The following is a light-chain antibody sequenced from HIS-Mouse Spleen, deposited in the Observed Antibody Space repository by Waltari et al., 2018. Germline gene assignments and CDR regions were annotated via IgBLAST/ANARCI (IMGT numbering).Light chain of an antibody. CDR2: DVS. V-gene: IGLV2-11*01. CDR3: CSYAGSYTLV. CDR1: SSDVGGYNY. Sequence: QSALTQPRPVSGSPGQSVTIPCTGTSSDVGGYNYVLWYQPHPGKAPKLMIYDVSKRPSGVPDRFSGSKSGNTASLTISGLQAEDEADYYCCSYAGSYTLVFGGGTKLTVL. J-gene: IGLJ2*01.